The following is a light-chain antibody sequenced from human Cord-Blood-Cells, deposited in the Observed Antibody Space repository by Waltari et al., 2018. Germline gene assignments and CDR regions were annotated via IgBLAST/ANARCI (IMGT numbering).Light chain of an antibody. CDR2: DAS. CDR3: QRRSNWPPALT. J-gene: IGKJ4*01. CDR1: QSVSSY. Sequence: DIVLTQSPATLSLSPGERATLPCRASQSVSSYLAWYQQKPGQAPRLLIYDASNRATGIPARFSGSGSGTDFTLTISSLEPEDFAVYYCQRRSNWPPALTFGGGTKVEIK. V-gene: IGKV3-11*01.